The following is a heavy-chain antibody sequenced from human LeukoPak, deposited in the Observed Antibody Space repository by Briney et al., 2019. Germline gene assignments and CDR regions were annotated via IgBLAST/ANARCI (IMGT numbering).Heavy chain of an antibody. J-gene: IGHJ4*02. CDR2: ISGGGETT. Sequence: PGGSLRLSCAVSGFTFNNYATNWVRQAPGKGVEWVSSISGGGETTYYADSAKGGPTIQRESSHNTLYLQINSLRAEDTAVYYCARDYADYVGYFFFDYWGQGTLVTVSS. CDR3: ARDYADYVGYFFFDY. CDR1: GFTFNNYA. D-gene: IGHD4-17*01. V-gene: IGHV3-23*01.